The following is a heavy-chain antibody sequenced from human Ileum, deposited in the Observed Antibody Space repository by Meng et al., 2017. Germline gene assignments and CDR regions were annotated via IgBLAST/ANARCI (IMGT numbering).Heavy chain of an antibody. Sequence: QVQLVQSGAEAKKPGAAMKVSCNASGYTFTTYDINWVRQATGQGLEWMGWMSPSSGNTGYAQEFQGRVTMTRNTSISTAYMELSGLRSEDTAVYYCAREAWSKTAAGVDYWGQGTLVTVSS. V-gene: IGHV1-8*02. CDR2: MSPSSGNT. CDR1: GYTFTTYD. CDR3: AREAWSKTAAGVDY. D-gene: IGHD6-13*01. J-gene: IGHJ4*02.